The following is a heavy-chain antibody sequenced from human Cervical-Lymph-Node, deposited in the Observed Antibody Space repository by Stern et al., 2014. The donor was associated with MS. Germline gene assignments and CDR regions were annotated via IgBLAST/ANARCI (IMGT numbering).Heavy chain of an antibody. D-gene: IGHD3-16*01. CDR3: GRDEGGVVPTAVLDF. CDR1: GYTFTKYY. J-gene: IGHJ4*02. V-gene: IGHV1-46*01. Sequence: LVQSGAEVKKPGASVNVSCKASGYTFTKYYMHWVRQAPGQGLEWMGIINTSGDSTSYAPKFQGRFTITRDASTNTVYMELNRLRSEDTAVYYCGRDEGGVVPTAVLDFWGQGTVVTVSS. CDR2: INTSGDST.